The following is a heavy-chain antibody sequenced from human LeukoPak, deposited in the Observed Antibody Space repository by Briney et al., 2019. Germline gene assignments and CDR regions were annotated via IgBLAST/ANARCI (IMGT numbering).Heavy chain of an antibody. J-gene: IGHJ6*03. Sequence: GASVKVSCKASGGTFSSYAISWVRQAPGQGLEWMGGIIPVFGTANYAQKFQGRVTITADESTSTAYMELSSLRSEDTAVYYCSVVVAANYYHYYYMDVWGKGTTVTISS. CDR2: IIPVFGTA. D-gene: IGHD2-15*01. CDR3: SVVVAANYYHYYYMDV. V-gene: IGHV1-69*13. CDR1: GGTFSSYA.